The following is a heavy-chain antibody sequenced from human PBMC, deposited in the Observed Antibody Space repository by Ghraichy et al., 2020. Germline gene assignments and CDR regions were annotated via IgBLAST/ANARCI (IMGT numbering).Heavy chain of an antibody. J-gene: IGHJ3*02. Sequence: GGSLRLSCAASGFTFSTYNMNWVRQAPGKGLEWVSSISSSSTYISYTDSVKGRFTISRDDAKNSLYLQMNSLRAEDTAVYYCARDRPTYYFDSGIYRDAFDIWGQGTMVTVSS. V-gene: IGHV3-21*01. CDR1: GFTFSTYN. CDR2: ISSSSTYI. D-gene: IGHD3-10*01. CDR3: ARDRPTYYFDSGIYRDAFDI.